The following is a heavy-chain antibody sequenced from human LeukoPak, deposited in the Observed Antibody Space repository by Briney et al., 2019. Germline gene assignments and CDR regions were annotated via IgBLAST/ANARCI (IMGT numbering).Heavy chain of an antibody. CDR1: GYTFSRYG. CDR2: ITAYDGNT. CDR3: ARQSFIAGDNWNYVLNGDDALDI. J-gene: IGHJ3*02. Sequence: ASVKVSCKASGYTFSRYGITWVRQAPVQGLEWMGWITAYDGNTNFAQNFQARVTMTTDTSTNTAYMELRSLRSDDTAVYYCARQSFIAGDNWNYVLNGDDALDIWGQGTMVTVSS. D-gene: IGHD1-7*01. V-gene: IGHV1-18*01.